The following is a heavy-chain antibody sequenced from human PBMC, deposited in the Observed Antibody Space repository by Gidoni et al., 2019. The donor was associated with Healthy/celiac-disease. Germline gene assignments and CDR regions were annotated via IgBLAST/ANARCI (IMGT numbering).Heavy chain of an antibody. Sequence: QVQLVPSGAEVKKPGASVQVSCTASGYTFTSYDINGVRQATGQGLEWMGWMNPNSGNTGYAQKCQGRVTRTRNTSISTAYMELSSRRSEDTAVDYCARGRYSSSWTVPPDFDDWGQGTLVTVSS. CDR2: MNPNSGNT. J-gene: IGHJ4*02. CDR3: ARGRYSSSWTVPPDFDD. CDR1: GYTFTSYD. V-gene: IGHV1-8*01. D-gene: IGHD6-13*01.